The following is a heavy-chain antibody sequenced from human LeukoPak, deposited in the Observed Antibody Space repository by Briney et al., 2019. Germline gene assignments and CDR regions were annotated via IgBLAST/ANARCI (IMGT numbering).Heavy chain of an antibody. D-gene: IGHD3-3*01. CDR2: IYTSGGT. V-gene: IGHV4-4*07. J-gene: IGHJ6*04. Sequence: SETLSLTCTVSGGSISSYYWSWIRQPAGKGLEWIGRIYTSGGTNYNPSLKSRVTMSVDTSKNQFSLKLSSVTAADTAVYYCARDAPYYDFWSGYYTRGMDVWGKGTTVTVSS. CDR1: GGSISSYY. CDR3: ARDAPYYDFWSGYYTRGMDV.